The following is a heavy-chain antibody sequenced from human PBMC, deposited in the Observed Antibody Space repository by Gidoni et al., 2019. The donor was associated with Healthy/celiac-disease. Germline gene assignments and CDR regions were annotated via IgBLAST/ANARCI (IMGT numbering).Heavy chain of an antibody. V-gene: IGHV4-31*03. J-gene: IGHJ4*02. CDR3: AREIVDSSGYFDY. CDR1: GGSISSGGYY. Sequence: QVQLQESGPGLVKPSQTLSLTCTVSGGSISSGGYYWSWIRQPPRKGLEWIGYIYFRGGTYYTPSLKSRVTISVDTSKNQFSLKLSSVTAADTAVYYCAREIVDSSGYFDYWGQGTLVTVSS. D-gene: IGHD3-22*01. CDR2: IYFRGGT.